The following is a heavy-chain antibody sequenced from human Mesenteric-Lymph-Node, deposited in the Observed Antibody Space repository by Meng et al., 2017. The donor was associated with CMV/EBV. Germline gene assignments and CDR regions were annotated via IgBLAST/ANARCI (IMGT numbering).Heavy chain of an antibody. Sequence: GGSLRLSCAASGFTFSSYWMSWVRQAPGKGLEWVANIKQDGSEKYYVDSVKGRFTISRDNAKNSLYLQMNSLRAEDTAVYYCARASDFWSGRDFYAVMDVWGQGTTVTVSS. D-gene: IGHD3-3*01. CDR2: IKQDGSEK. CDR3: ARASDFWSGRDFYAVMDV. V-gene: IGHV3-7*01. CDR1: GFTFSSYW. J-gene: IGHJ6*02.